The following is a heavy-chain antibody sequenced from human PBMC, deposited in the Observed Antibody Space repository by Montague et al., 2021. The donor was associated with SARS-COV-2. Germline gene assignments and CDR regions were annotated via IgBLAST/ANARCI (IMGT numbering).Heavy chain of an antibody. V-gene: IGHV3-23*01. Sequence: SLRLSCAASGFTFSSYAISWVRQAPGKGLEWVSAISGSGGSTYYADSVKGRFTISRDNSKNTLYLQMNSLRAEDTAVYYCARARGALKIGSYLDEYWGQGTLVTVSS. D-gene: IGHD1-26*01. CDR2: ISGSGGST. CDR1: GFTFSSYA. J-gene: IGHJ4*02. CDR3: ARARGALKIGSYLDEY.